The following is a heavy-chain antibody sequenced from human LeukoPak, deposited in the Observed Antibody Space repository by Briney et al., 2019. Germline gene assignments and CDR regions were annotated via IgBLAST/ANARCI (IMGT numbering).Heavy chain of an antibody. V-gene: IGHV3-23*01. CDR3: AKHDPRRVVITNRFDP. Sequence: PGGSLRLSCAASGFTFSAYAISWVRQAPGKGLEWVSAISGSGGITYYADSVKGRFTISRGNSKNTLYLQMNSLRAEDTAVYYCAKHDPRRVVITNRFDPWGQGTLVTVSS. CDR2: ISGSGGIT. CDR1: GFTFSAYA. J-gene: IGHJ5*02. D-gene: IGHD3-22*01.